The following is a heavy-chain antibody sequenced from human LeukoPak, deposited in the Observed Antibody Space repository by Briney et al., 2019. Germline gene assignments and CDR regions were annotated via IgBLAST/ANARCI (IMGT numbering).Heavy chain of an antibody. CDR3: AREVAYYGSGRSIDY. CDR1: GFTFSSYA. V-gene: IGHV3-74*01. D-gene: IGHD3-10*01. J-gene: IGHJ4*02. Sequence: PGGSLRLSCAASGFTFSSYAMTWVRQAPGKGLVWVSRINSDGSSTSSADSVKGRFTISRDNAKNTLYLQMNSLRAEDTAVYYCAREVAYYGSGRSIDYWGQGTLVTVSS. CDR2: INSDGSST.